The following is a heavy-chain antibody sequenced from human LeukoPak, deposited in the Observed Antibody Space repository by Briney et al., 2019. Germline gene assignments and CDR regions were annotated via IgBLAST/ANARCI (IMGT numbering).Heavy chain of an antibody. CDR2: IGATT. D-gene: IGHD3-16*01. CDR3: ATSRGSV. Sequence: GGSLRLSCVASGFTFSSYSMRWVRQAPGKGLQWVSGIGATTSYADSVKGRFTVSRDNSKNTVHLQMNSLRAEDTAVYYCATSRGSVWGQGTLVSVSS. J-gene: IGHJ4*02. CDR1: GFTFSSYS. V-gene: IGHV3-23*01.